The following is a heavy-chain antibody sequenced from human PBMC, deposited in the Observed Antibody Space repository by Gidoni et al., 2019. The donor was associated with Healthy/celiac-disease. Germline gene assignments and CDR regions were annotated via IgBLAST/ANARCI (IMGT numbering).Heavy chain of an antibody. CDR2: ISYDGSNK. V-gene: IGHV3-30*18. D-gene: IGHD5-18*01. J-gene: IGHJ6*02. Sequence: QVQLVESGGGVVQPGRSLRLSCAASGFPFSSYGMHWVRQAPGKGLEWVAVISYDGSNKYYADSVKGRFTISRDNSKNTLYLQMNSLRAEDTAVYYCAKENTAMVNIHYYGMDVWGQGTTVTVSS. CDR1: GFPFSSYG. CDR3: AKENTAMVNIHYYGMDV.